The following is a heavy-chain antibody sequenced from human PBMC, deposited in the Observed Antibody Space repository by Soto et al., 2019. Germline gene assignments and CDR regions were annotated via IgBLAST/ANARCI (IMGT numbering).Heavy chain of an antibody. CDR3: AKGGSGSYYSYFDY. D-gene: IGHD3-10*01. CDR2: ISGSGGST. Sequence: GGSLRLSCAASGFPFSSYAMSWVRQAPGKGLEWVSAISGSGGSTYYADSVKGRFTISRDNSKNTLYLQMNSLRAEDTAVYYSAKGGSGSYYSYFDYWGQGTLVTVSS. V-gene: IGHV3-23*01. CDR1: GFPFSSYA. J-gene: IGHJ4*02.